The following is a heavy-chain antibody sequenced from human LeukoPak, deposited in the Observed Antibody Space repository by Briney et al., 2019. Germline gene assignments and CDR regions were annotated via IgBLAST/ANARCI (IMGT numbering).Heavy chain of an antibody. CDR2: FYRGGST. J-gene: IGHJ3*02. CDR3: ARYYDSSGYTQGAFDI. D-gene: IGHD3-22*01. V-gene: IGHV3-66*02. Sequence: GGSLRLSCVASGLSVSSNFMSWVRQAPGKGLEWVSSFYRGGSTYYGDSVKGRFTTSRDHSMNTVFLQMNGLRAEDTAVYYCARYYDSSGYTQGAFDIWGQGTMVTVS. CDR1: GLSVSSNF.